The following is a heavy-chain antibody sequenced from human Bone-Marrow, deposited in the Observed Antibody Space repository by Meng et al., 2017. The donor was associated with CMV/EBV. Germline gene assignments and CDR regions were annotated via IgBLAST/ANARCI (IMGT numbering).Heavy chain of an antibody. D-gene: IGHD1-26*01. Sequence: SVKVSCKASGGTFSSYAISWVRQAPGQGLEWMGGIIPIFGIANYAQKFQGRVTITADKSTSTAYMELSSLRSEDTAVYYCARGDYHEGAGYYYYYYGMDFWGQGTTVTVSS. CDR1: GGTFSSYA. CDR2: IIPIFGIA. V-gene: IGHV1-69*10. J-gene: IGHJ6*02. CDR3: ARGDYHEGAGYYYYYYGMDF.